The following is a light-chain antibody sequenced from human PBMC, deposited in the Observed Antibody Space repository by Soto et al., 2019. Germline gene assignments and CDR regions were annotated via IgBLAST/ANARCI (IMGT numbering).Light chain of an antibody. CDR2: GNN. V-gene: IGLV1-40*01. CDR1: SSNIGAGYD. Sequence: QSVLTQPPSVSGAPGQRVTISCTGSSSNIGAGYDVHWYQQVPGTAPKLLIYGNNNRASGVPDRFTGSKSGTSASLAITGLRAEDEADYYCQSYDFSLSGSMFGGGTKLTVL. J-gene: IGLJ3*02. CDR3: QSYDFSLSGSM.